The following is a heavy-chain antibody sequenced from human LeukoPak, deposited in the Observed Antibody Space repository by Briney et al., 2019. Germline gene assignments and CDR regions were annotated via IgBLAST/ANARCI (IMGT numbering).Heavy chain of an antibody. CDR1: GFTFSSYW. J-gene: IGHJ3*02. Sequence: PGGSLRLSCAASGFTFSSYWMHWVRQAPGKGLVWVSRINSDGSSTSYADSVKGRFTISRDNAKNTLYLQMNSLRAEDTAVYYCARVLLRFGEFDAFDIWGQGTMVTVSS. D-gene: IGHD3-10*01. CDR2: INSDGSST. CDR3: ARVLLRFGEFDAFDI. V-gene: IGHV3-74*01.